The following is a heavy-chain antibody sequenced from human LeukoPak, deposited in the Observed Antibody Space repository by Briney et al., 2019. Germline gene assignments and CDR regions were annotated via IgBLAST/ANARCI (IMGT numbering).Heavy chain of an antibody. V-gene: IGHV3-21*01. J-gene: IGHJ4*02. CDR3: ARDRTMTGDRGIDY. D-gene: IGHD3-22*01. CDR1: GFTFSTYS. Sequence: GSLRLSCAASGFTFSTYSMNWVRQAPGKGLEWVSAISNSGYTYYADSLKGRVTISRDNAKSSLYLQMNSLRAEDTAVYYCARDRTMTGDRGIDYWGQGILVTVSS. CDR2: ISNSGYT.